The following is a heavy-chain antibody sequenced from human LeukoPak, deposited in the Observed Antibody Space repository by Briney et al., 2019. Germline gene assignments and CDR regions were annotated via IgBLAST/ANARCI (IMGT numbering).Heavy chain of an antibody. CDR1: GFTFSSYG. Sequence: GGSLRLSCAASGFTFSSYGMSWVRQAPGKGLEWVSAISGSGGSTYYADSVKGRFTISRDNSKNTLYLQMNSLRAEDTAVYYCARVSARYSSSWYYFDYWGQGTLVTVSS. J-gene: IGHJ4*02. CDR2: ISGSGGST. CDR3: ARVSARYSSSWYYFDY. D-gene: IGHD6-13*01. V-gene: IGHV3-23*01.